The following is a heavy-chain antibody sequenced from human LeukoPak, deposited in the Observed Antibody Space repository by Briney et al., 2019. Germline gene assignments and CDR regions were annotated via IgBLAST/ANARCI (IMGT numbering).Heavy chain of an antibody. V-gene: IGHV4-59*12. J-gene: IGHJ3*02. CDR3: ARDRLTDIVLMVYAEGYGAFDI. CDR2: IYYSGST. CDR1: GGSINSYY. Sequence: SETLSLTCTVSGGSINSYYWSWIRQPPEKELEWIGYIYYSGSTNYNPSLKSRVTISVDTSKNQFSLKLSSVTAADTAVYYCARDRLTDIVLMVYAEGYGAFDIWGQGTMVTVSS. D-gene: IGHD2-8*01.